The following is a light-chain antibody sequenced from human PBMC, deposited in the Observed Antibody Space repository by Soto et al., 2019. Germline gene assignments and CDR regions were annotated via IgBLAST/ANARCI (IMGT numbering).Light chain of an antibody. CDR3: SSYAASNNFYFV. J-gene: IGLJ3*02. V-gene: IGLV2-8*01. Sequence: QSALTQPPSASGSPGQSVNISCTGTSSDVGGYNYVSWYQQYPGRAPKLMIYEVTKRPSGVPDRFSGSKSGNTASLTVSGLQAEDEADYYCSSYAASNNFYFVFGGGTKLTVL. CDR1: SSDVGGYNY. CDR2: EVT.